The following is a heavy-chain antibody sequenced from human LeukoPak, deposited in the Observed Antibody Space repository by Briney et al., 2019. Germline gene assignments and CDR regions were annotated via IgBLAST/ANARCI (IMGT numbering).Heavy chain of an antibody. Sequence: SETLSLTCTVSRGSISSYYWSWIRQPPGQGLEWIGYIYYSGSTNYNPSLKSRVTISVDTSKNQFSLKLSSVTAADTAVYYCASVIAAAGILAWGQGTLVTVSS. D-gene: IGHD6-13*01. CDR1: RGSISSYY. V-gene: IGHV4-59*01. J-gene: IGHJ5*02. CDR3: ASVIAAAGILA. CDR2: IYYSGST.